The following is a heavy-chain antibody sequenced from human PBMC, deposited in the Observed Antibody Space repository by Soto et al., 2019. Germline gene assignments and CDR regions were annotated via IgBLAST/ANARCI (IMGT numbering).Heavy chain of an antibody. CDR2: ISAYNGNT. J-gene: IGHJ4*02. CDR3: ARDGCSSTSCYTRNFDY. CDR1: GYTFTSYG. D-gene: IGHD2-2*02. V-gene: IGHV1-18*04. Sequence: QVQLVQSGAEVKKPGASVKVSCKASGYTFTSYGISWVRQAPGQGLEWMGWISAYNGNTNYAQKLQGTVNMTTDTSTNTAYMELRSLRSDDTAVYYCARDGCSSTSCYTRNFDYWGQGTLVTVSS.